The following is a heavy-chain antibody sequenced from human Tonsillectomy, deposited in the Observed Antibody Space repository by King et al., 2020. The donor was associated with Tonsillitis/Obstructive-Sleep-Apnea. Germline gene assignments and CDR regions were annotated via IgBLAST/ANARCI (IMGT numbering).Heavy chain of an antibody. Sequence: VQLVESGSELKKPGASVKVSCTASGYTFTSYAMNWVRQAPGQGLEWMGWINTNTGNPTYAQGFTGRFVFSLDTSVSTAYLQISSLKAADTAVYYCAGGYCSSTSCYTTCDYWGQGTLVTVSS. J-gene: IGHJ4*02. V-gene: IGHV7-4-1*02. CDR1: GYTFTSYA. CDR2: INTNTGNP. CDR3: AGGYCSSTSCYTTCDY. D-gene: IGHD2-2*02.